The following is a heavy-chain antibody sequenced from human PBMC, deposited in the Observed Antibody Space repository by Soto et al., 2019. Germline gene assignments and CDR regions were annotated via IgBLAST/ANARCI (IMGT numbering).Heavy chain of an antibody. Sequence: QVQLVESGGGVVQPGRSLRLPCAASGFTFSSYGMHWVRQAPGKGLEWVAVISYDGSNKYYADSVKGRFTISRDNSKNTLYLQMNSLRAEDTAVYYCAKDPLRYQPSSSWYFRYYYGMDVWGQGTTVTVSS. CDR1: GFTFSSYG. D-gene: IGHD6-13*01. V-gene: IGHV3-30*18. J-gene: IGHJ6*02. CDR3: AKDPLRYQPSSSWYFRYYYGMDV. CDR2: ISYDGSNK.